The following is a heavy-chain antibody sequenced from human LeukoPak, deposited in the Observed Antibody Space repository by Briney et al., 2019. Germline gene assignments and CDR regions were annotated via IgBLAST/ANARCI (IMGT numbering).Heavy chain of an antibody. J-gene: IGHJ4*02. D-gene: IGHD6-19*01. CDR1: GASISSSSYY. V-gene: IGHV4-39*01. Sequence: PSATLSLTCTVAGASISSSSYYCGWIREPPGKGLAWISSIYYSGITYYNPSLKCRVTISVDTSKNEFSLKLSSVTAADTAVYYCARRSGWYYFDYWGQGTLVTVSS. CDR3: ARRSGWYYFDY. CDR2: IYYSGIT.